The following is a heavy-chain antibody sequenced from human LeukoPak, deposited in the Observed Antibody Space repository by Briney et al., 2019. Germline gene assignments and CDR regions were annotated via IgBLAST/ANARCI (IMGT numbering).Heavy chain of an antibody. CDR1: GGSISSGGYY. V-gene: IGHV4-31*03. D-gene: IGHD3-3*01. Sequence: SETLSLTCTVSGGSISSGGYYWSWIRQHPGKGLEWIGYIYYSGSTYYNPSLKSRVTISVDTSKNQFSLKLSSVTAADTAVYYCAGGYYDFWSGSPPVDYWGQGTLVTVSS. CDR3: AGGYYDFWSGSPPVDY. J-gene: IGHJ4*02. CDR2: IYYSGST.